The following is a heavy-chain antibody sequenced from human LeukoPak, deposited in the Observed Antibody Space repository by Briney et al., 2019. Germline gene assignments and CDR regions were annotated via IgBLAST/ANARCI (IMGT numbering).Heavy chain of an antibody. Sequence: PGGSLRLSCAASGFTFSGSAMHWVRQASGKGLELVGRIRSKANSYATAYAASVKGRFTISRDDSKNTAYLQMNSLKTEDTAVYYCVSPSNYDFWSGPADYWGQGTLVTVSS. CDR1: GFTFSGSA. CDR3: VSPSNYDFWSGPADY. CDR2: IRSKANSYAT. J-gene: IGHJ4*02. D-gene: IGHD3-3*01. V-gene: IGHV3-73*01.